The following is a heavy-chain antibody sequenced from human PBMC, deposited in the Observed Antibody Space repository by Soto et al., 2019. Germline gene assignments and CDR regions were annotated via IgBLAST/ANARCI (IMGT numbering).Heavy chain of an antibody. Sequence: QVQLQESGPGLVRPSETLSLTCTVSGGSISSYYWSWIRQPPGKGLEWIGYIYYSGSTNYNPSLRSGVTIAVATSKNQFSLQLSSVTAADTAVYYCARRYGDAVDFWGQGTLVTVSS. CDR1: GGSISSYY. D-gene: IGHD4-17*01. CDR3: ARRYGDAVDF. CDR2: IYYSGST. J-gene: IGHJ4*02. V-gene: IGHV4-59*01.